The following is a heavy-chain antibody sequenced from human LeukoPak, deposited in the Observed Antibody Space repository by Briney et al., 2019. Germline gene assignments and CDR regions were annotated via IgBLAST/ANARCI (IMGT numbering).Heavy chain of an antibody. CDR3: ARDTAVALDL. CDR2: ITDNPHSYSA. Sequence: GGSLRLSRAASGVTFCEHYMDWVRPAPGKGLEWVARITDNPHSYSAQYAASVKARFTVSRDESEQSMYLQTKSLQTEDTAVYYGARDTAVALDLWGQGTLVTVSS. CDR1: GVTFCEHY. V-gene: IGHV3-72*01. J-gene: IGHJ5*02. D-gene: IGHD6-19*01.